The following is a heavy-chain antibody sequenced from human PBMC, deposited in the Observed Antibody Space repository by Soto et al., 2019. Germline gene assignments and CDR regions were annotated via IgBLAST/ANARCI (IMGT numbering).Heavy chain of an antibody. CDR3: ARDRVMRGNAYYYGMDA. J-gene: IGHJ6*02. CDR1: GGTFSSFA. D-gene: IGHD2-21*01. V-gene: IGHV1-69*12. CDR2: IVPMFAAP. Sequence: QVLLVQSGAEVKKPGSSVRVSCKTSGGTFSSFAISWVRLAPGQGLEWMGVIVPMFAAPTYARKFQGRVSITADESTRAAYMELSRLRSDDTAVYYCARDRVMRGNAYYYGMDAWGQGTTVTVSS.